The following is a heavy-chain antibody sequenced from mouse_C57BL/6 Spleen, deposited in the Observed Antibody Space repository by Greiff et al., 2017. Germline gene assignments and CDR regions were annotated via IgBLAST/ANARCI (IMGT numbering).Heavy chain of an antibody. CDR3: ARPSLAY. V-gene: IGHV14-3*01. J-gene: IGHJ3*01. CDR2: IDPAHGNT. D-gene: IGHD6-2*01. CDR1: GYNIKNTY. Sequence: EVQLQQSVAELVRPGASVKLSCPASGYNIKNTYMPWVKQRPEQRLEWIGRIDPAHGNTKYAPKFQGKATITAHTSYNTAYLQLISLTSYDTAIYYCARPSLAYWGQRTLASVS.